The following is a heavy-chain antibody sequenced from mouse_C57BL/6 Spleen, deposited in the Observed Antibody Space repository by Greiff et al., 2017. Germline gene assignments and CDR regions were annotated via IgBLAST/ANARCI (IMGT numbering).Heavy chain of an antibody. CDR1: GYSITSGYY. CDR3: ARERLTTVVATEAMDY. CDR2: ISYDGSN. J-gene: IGHJ4*01. Sequence: EVQLVESGPGLVKPSQSLSLTCSVTGYSITSGYYWNWIRQFPGNKLEWVGYISYDGSNNYNPSIKNRISITRDTSKNQFFLKLHSMTTADTATYYCARERLTTVVATEAMDYWGQGTSVTVSS. D-gene: IGHD1-1*01. V-gene: IGHV3-6*01.